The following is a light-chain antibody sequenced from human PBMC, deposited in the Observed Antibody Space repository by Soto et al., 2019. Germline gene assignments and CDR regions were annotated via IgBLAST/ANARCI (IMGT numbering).Light chain of an antibody. V-gene: IGLV2-8*01. CDR3: SSYAGNNNLV. J-gene: IGLJ2*01. CDR1: SSDVGGYNS. CDR2: DVS. Sequence: QSALTQPPSASGSPGQSVTISCTGTSSDVGGYNSVSWYQQHPGKAPKLMISDVSNRPSGVPDRFSGSKSGNTASLTVSGLQAEDEADYYCSSYAGNNNLVFGGGTQLTVL.